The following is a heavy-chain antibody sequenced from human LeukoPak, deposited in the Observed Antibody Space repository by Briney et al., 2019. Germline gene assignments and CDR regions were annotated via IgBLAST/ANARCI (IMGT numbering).Heavy chain of an antibody. CDR1: DGSITSYY. J-gene: IGHJ4*02. CDR3: ARGQLVLDY. CDR2: IFATGST. V-gene: IGHV4-4*07. Sequence: NASETLSLTCTVSDGSITSYYWSWIRQPAGKGLEWIGRIFATGSTNYNPSLKSRVTMSVDMSKNQFPLKLSSVTAADTAVYYCARGQLVLDYWAQGTLVTVSS. D-gene: IGHD6-6*01.